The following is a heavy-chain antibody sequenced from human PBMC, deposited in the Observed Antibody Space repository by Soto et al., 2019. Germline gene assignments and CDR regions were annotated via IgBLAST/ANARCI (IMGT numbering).Heavy chain of an antibody. D-gene: IGHD6-6*01. Sequence: SETLSLTCTVSGGSISSSSYYWGWIRQPPGKGLEWIGSIYYSGSTYYNPSLKSRVTISVDTSKNQFSLKLSSVTAADTAVYYCARQTMYSSSSSRGSMDVWGKGTTVTVSS. CDR1: GGSISSSSYY. CDR3: ARQTMYSSSSSRGSMDV. V-gene: IGHV4-39*01. CDR2: IYYSGST. J-gene: IGHJ6*03.